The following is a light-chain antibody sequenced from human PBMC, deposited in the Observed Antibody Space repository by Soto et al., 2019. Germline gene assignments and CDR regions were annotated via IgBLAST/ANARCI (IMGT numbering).Light chain of an antibody. J-gene: IGKJ2*01. Sequence: DIQMTQSPSSLSASVGDRVTITCRASQSISPYLSWYQQNPGKAPKLLITGASTLQGGVPSRFSGSGSGTDFALTISSLQPEDFATYSCQQSFSTPYTFGQGTKLEIK. CDR3: QQSFSTPYT. V-gene: IGKV1-39*01. CDR2: GAS. CDR1: QSISPY.